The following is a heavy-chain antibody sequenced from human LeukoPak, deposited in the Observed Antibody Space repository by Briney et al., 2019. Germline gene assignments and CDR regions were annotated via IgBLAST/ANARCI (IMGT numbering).Heavy chain of an antibody. D-gene: IGHD6-19*01. Sequence: GGSLRLSCSASGFTFSVYAMHWVRQAPGKGLEWVAVISYDGSYKFYADSVKGRFTISRDNSKSTLYLQMNSLRAEDTAIYYCAKDRYSSLNEIDYWGQGTLVTVSS. CDR3: AKDRYSSLNEIDY. CDR2: ISYDGSYK. CDR1: GFTFSVYA. J-gene: IGHJ4*02. V-gene: IGHV3-30*04.